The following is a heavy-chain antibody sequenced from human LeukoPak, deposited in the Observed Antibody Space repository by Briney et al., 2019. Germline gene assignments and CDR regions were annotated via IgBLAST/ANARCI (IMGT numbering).Heavy chain of an antibody. V-gene: IGHV3-7*01. CDR3: ARDPQGIAAAGNDY. CDR1: GFNVSRNY. Sequence: GGSLRLSCAGSGFNVSRNYMSWVRQAPGKGLEWVANIKQDGSEKYYVDSVKGRFTISRDNAKNSLYLQMNSLRAEDTAVYYCARDPQGIAAAGNDYWGQGTLVTVSS. CDR2: IKQDGSEK. D-gene: IGHD6-13*01. J-gene: IGHJ4*02.